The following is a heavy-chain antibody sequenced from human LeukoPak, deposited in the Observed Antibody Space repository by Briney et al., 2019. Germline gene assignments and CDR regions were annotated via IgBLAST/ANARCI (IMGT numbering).Heavy chain of an antibody. CDR1: GGSISSSSYY. V-gene: IGHV4-39*01. J-gene: IGHJ4*02. CDR3: ARLESGYDYVAGNFDY. Sequence: PSETLSLTCTVSGGSISSSSYYWGWIRQPPGKGLEWIGSIYYSGSTYYNPSLKSRVTISVDTSKNQFSLKLSSVTAADTAVYYCARLESGYDYVAGNFDYWGQGTLVTVSS. D-gene: IGHD5-12*01. CDR2: IYYSGST.